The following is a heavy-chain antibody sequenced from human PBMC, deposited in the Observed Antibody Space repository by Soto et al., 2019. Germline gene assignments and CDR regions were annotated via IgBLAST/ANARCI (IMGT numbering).Heavy chain of an antibody. CDR2: IYPGDSDT. CDR3: ARHSHNTAWYDTFDY. CDR1: GYSFTSYW. D-gene: IGHD6-19*01. J-gene: IGHJ4*02. V-gene: IGHV5-51*01. Sequence: EVQLVQSGAEVKKPGESLKISCKGSGYSFTSYWIGWVRQMPGKGLEWKGIIYPGDSDTRYSPSFQGQVTISADKSINTAYLQWSSLKASDTAMYYCARHSHNTAWYDTFDYWGQGTLVTVSS.